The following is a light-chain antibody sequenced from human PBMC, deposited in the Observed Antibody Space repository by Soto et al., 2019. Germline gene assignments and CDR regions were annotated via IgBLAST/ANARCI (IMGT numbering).Light chain of an antibody. J-gene: IGKJ1*01. V-gene: IGKV3-15*01. CDR1: QSVSSN. CDR2: GAS. CDR3: QQYNNWPRT. Sequence: EIVRTQSPATVSVSPGSRATLSCRASQSVSSNLAWYQQKPGQAPRLLIYGASTRATGIPARFSGSGSGTEFTLTISSLQSEDFAVYYCQQYNNWPRTFGQGTKVDIK.